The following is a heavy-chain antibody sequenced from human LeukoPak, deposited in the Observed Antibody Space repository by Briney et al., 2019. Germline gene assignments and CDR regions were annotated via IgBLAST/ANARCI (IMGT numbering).Heavy chain of an antibody. CDR1: VYIFTTYW. J-gene: IGHJ4*02. Sequence: GESLKISCQISVYIFTTYWIAWVRQMPGKGLEWMGVIYPADSDTKYSPSFQGQVTFSVDKSISTAYLQWNSLKASDTAIYYCARRPAFYFDYWGQGTLVTVSS. D-gene: IGHD6-6*01. V-gene: IGHV5-51*01. CDR3: ARRPAFYFDY. CDR2: IYPADSDT.